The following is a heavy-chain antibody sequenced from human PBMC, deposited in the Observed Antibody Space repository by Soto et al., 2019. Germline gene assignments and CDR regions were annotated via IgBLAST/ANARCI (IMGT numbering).Heavy chain of an antibody. CDR3: ARGQVHSNTFYYHYGMDV. D-gene: IGHD4-4*01. Sequence: QVQLQQLGAGLLKPSETLSLTCAVYGVSFSGYYWSWIRQPPGKGLEWIGEINHSGSTNYNPSLKSRVTISVDTAKNQCSLKLSSVTDADTAVYYCARGQVHSNTFYYHYGMDVWGQGTTVTVS. V-gene: IGHV4-34*01. J-gene: IGHJ6*02. CDR1: GVSFSGYY. CDR2: INHSGST.